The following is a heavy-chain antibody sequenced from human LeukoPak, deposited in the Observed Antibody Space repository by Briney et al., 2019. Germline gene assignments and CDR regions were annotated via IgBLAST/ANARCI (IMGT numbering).Heavy chain of an antibody. Sequence: GGSLRLSCAASGFTFSREWMSWLRQTPEKGLEWVANIKPGGTERAYVDSVKGRFTISRDNAKNSLFLQMNSLRPEDTAVYYCARIGDGYGDYFDYWGQGTLVTVSS. J-gene: IGHJ4*02. V-gene: IGHV3-7*01. D-gene: IGHD5-24*01. CDR3: ARIGDGYGDYFDY. CDR1: GFTFSREW. CDR2: IKPGGTER.